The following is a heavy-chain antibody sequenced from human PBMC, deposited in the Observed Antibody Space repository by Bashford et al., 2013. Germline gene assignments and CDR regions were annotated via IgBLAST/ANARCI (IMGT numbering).Heavy chain of an antibody. V-gene: IGHV3-30*03. Sequence: GSLRLSCAASGFTFSSCGMHWVRQAPGKGLEWVAVISYDGSNKFYADSVKSRITINPDTSKSHLSLQLNSVTPEDTAVYYCAREPGYASGWDYWGQGTLVTVSS. J-gene: IGHJ4*02. D-gene: IGHD6-19*01. CDR3: AREPGYASGWDY. CDR2: ISYDGSNK. CDR1: GFTFSSCG.